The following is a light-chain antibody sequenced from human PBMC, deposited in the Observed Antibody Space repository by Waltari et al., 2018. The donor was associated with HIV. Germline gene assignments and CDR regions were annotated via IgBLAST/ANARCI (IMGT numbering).Light chain of an antibody. J-gene: IGLJ3*02. CDR2: EVT. CDR1: SSDVGSYNL. Sequence: QSALTQPRSVSGSPGQSVTISCTGTSSDVGSYNLVSWYQQSPGTAPKLMVYEVTYRPSGVPERFSGSKSGNTASLTISGLQAEDEADYYCSSFTSSSTVVFGGGTKLTVL. V-gene: IGLV2-18*02. CDR3: SSFTSSSTVV.